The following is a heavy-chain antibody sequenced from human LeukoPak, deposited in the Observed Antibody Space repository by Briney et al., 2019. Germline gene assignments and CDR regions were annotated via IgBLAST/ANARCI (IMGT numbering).Heavy chain of an antibody. J-gene: IGHJ2*01. CDR2: ISAYNGNT. CDR1: GYTFTSYG. D-gene: IGHD4-17*01. CDR3: ARGLGDYVSWYFDL. Sequence: GASVKASCKASGYTFTSYGISWVRQAPGQGLEWMGWISAYNGNTNYAQKLQGRVTMTTDTSTSTAYMELRSLRSDDTAVYYCARGLGDYVSWYFDLWGRGTLVTVSS. V-gene: IGHV1-18*01.